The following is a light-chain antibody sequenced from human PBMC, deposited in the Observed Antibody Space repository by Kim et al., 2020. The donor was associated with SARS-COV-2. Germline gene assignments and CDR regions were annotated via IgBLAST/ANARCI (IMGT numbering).Light chain of an antibody. CDR2: QDY. CDR1: KLGDKH. Sequence: VSPGQTASITCSGGKLGDKHACWYQQKPGQSPVLVIYQDYKRPSGIPERFSGSNSGNTATLTISGTQAMDEADYYCQAWDTTTTYVFGTGTKVTVL. J-gene: IGLJ1*01. V-gene: IGLV3-1*01. CDR3: QAWDTTTTYV.